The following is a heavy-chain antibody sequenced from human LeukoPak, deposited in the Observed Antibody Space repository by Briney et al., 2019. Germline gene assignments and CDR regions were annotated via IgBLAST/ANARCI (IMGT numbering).Heavy chain of an antibody. Sequence: GGSLRLSCAASGFAVGAYEMNWVRQAPGKGLEWVAYFAGSDTTKYYADSVRGRFTISRDNAKKSLYLQMNGLRAEYTALYDCTSLGYHLDAWGQGTLVTVSS. J-gene: IGHJ5*02. V-gene: IGHV3-48*03. CDR1: GFAVGAYE. CDR3: TSLGYHLDA. D-gene: IGHD5-18*01. CDR2: FAGSDTTK.